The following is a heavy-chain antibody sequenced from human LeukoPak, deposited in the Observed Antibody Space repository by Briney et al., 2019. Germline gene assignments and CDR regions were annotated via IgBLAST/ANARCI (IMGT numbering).Heavy chain of an antibody. CDR1: GFTVSSNY. CDR3: ATISDLLYYFDS. CDR2: IYTGGET. V-gene: IGHV3-66*01. Sequence: GGSLRLSCAASGFTVSSNYMSWVRQAPGKGLEWVSLIYTGGETYYADSVKGRFTLSRDNSKNTVYLQMNSLRVEDTAMYYCATISDLLYYFDSWGQGTLVTASS. J-gene: IGHJ4*02.